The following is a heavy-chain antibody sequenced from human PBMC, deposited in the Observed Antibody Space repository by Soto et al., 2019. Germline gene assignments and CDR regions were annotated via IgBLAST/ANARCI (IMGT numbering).Heavy chain of an antibody. CDR2: ISAYNGNT. J-gene: IGHJ6*02. V-gene: IGHV1-18*04. CDR1: GYTFTSYG. Sequence: ASVKVSCKASGYTFTSYGISWVRQAPGQGLEWMGWISAYNGNTNYAQKLQGRVTMTTDTSTSTAYMELRSLRSDDTAVYYCARYDYDFWIVYGMDVWGQGTTVTVSS. CDR3: ARYDYDFWIVYGMDV. D-gene: IGHD3-3*01.